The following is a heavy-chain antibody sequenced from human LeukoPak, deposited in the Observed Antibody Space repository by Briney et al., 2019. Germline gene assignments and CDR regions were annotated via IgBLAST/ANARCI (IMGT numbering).Heavy chain of an antibody. V-gene: IGHV3-21*01. CDR1: GFTFDDYA. J-gene: IGHJ6*02. CDR2: ISSSSSYI. Sequence: GGSLRLSCAASGFTFDDYAMHWVRQAPGKGLEWVSSISSSSSYIYYADSVKGRFTISRDNAKNSLYLQMNSLRAEDTAVYYCARDSWDSSGLGTYYYYGMDVWGQGTTVTVSS. D-gene: IGHD6-19*01. CDR3: ARDSWDSSGLGTYYYYGMDV.